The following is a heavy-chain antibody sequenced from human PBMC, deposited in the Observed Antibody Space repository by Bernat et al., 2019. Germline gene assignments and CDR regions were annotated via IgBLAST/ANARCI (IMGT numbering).Heavy chain of an antibody. CDR2: IYYSGST. V-gene: IGHV4-39*01. CDR3: ARMNLGAFDY. J-gene: IGHJ4*02. D-gene: IGHD4-17*01. Sequence: QLQLQESGPGLVKPSETLSLTCTVSGGSISSSSYYWGWIRQPPGKGLEWIGSIYYSGSTYYNPSLKSRVTISVDTSKNQFSLKLSSVTAADTAVYSCARMNLGAFDYWGQGTLVTVSS. CDR1: GGSISSSSYY.